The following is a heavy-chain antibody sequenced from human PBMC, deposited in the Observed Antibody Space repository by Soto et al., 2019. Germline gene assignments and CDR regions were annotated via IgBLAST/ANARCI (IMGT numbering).Heavy chain of an antibody. CDR1: GDSISSDIYY. D-gene: IGHD3-10*01. CDR3: AREGSGIPQSYYYYMDV. Sequence: TLSLSCTVSGDSISSDIYYWSWIRQHPGKGLEWIGYIYYSGSTYFNPSLKSRVSMSLDTSKNQFSLNLNSVTAADTAVYYCAREGSGIPQSYYYYMDVWGKGTTVT. V-gene: IGHV4-31*03. CDR2: IYYSGST. J-gene: IGHJ6*03.